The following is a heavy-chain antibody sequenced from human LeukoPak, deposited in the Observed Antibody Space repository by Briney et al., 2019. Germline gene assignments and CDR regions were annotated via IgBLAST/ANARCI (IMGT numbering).Heavy chain of an antibody. Sequence: SETLSLTCTVSGDSISSGSFYWSWIRQPAGRGLEWIGRIYPSGSTNYNPSLKSRVTISVDTSKSQFSLKLSSVTAADTAVYYCARGPSITMIRGGQWYYYMDVWGKGTTVTISS. CDR2: IYPSGST. D-gene: IGHD3-10*01. CDR3: ARGPSITMIRGGQWYYYMDV. CDR1: GDSISSGSFY. V-gene: IGHV4-61*02. J-gene: IGHJ6*03.